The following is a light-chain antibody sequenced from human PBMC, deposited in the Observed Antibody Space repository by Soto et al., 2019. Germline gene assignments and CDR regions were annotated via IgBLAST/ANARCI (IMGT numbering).Light chain of an antibody. CDR2: DAS. V-gene: IGKV3-11*01. CDR3: QHHSDWLLT. J-gene: IGKJ4*02. CDR1: QSVSSY. Sequence: EIVLTQSPATLSLSPGERATLSCRASQSVSSYLAWYQQKPGQAPRLLIYDASNMATGIPARFSGSGSGTVFPLTISILDADDVAFYYHQHHSDWLLTFGGGTKVEIK.